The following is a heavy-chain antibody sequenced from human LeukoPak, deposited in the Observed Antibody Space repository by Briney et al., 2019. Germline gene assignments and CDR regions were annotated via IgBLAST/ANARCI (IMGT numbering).Heavy chain of an antibody. J-gene: IGHJ4*02. Sequence: GGSLRLSCAASGFTYSSYAMHWVRQAPGKGLEWVAVISYDGSNKYYADSVKGRFTISRDNSKNTVYLQMDSLRVEDTAVYYCGKTTTGYSSGRYPGWPVDYWGQGTLVTVSS. D-gene: IGHD6-19*01. CDR3: GKTTTGYSSGRYPGWPVDY. V-gene: IGHV3-30*04. CDR1: GFTYSSYA. CDR2: ISYDGSNK.